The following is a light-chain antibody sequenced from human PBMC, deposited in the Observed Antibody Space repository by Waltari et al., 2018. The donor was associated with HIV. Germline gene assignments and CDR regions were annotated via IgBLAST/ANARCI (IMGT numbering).Light chain of an antibody. CDR1: SSDVGGYNY. V-gene: IGLV2-8*01. J-gene: IGLJ1*01. CDR2: EVR. CDR3: SSYAGSNNSYV. Sequence: QSALTQPPSASGSPGQSVTISCTGTSSDVGGYNYVSWYQQHPGKAPNLRMYEVRMRPSGVPDRFSGSKSGNTASLTVSGLQAEDEADYYCSSYAGSNNSYVFGTGTKVTVL.